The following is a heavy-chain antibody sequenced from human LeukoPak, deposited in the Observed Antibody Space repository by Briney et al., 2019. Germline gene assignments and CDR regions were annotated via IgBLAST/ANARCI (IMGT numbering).Heavy chain of an antibody. Sequence: ASVKVSCKVSGYTLTELSMHWVRQAPGKGLEWMGGFDPEDGETIYAQKFQGRVTMTEDTSTDTAYMELSSLRSEDTAVYYCATGGRGSSGWYYFDYWGQGTLVTVSS. V-gene: IGHV1-24*01. CDR1: GYTLTELS. J-gene: IGHJ4*02. D-gene: IGHD6-19*01. CDR2: FDPEDGET. CDR3: ATGGRGSSGWYYFDY.